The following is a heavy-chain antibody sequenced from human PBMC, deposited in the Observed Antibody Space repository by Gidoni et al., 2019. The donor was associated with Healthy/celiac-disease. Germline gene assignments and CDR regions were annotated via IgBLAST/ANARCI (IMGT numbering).Heavy chain of an antibody. CDR1: GGSISSSNW. CDR2: IYHRRST. J-gene: IGHJ4*02. D-gene: IGHD6-6*01. CDR3: ARVKGIAARLPFDY. V-gene: IGHV4-4*02. Sequence: QVQLQESGPGLVKPSGTLSLTCAVTGGSISSSNWWSWVRQPPGKGLELIGEIYHRRSTNYNPSLKSRVTISVDKSKNQFSLKLSSVTAADTAVYYCARVKGIAARLPFDYWGQGTLVTVSS.